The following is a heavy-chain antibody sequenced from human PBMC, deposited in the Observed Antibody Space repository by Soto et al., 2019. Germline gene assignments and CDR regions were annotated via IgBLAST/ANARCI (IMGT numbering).Heavy chain of an antibody. CDR3: ARDRARYCSGGSCYRGYFDY. Sequence: SETLSLTCTVSGGSISSGGHYWSWIRQHPGKGLEWIGYIYYSGSTYYNPSLKSRVTISVDTSKNQFSLKLSSVTAADTAVYYCARDRARYCSGGSCYRGYFDYWGQGTLVTVSS. CDR2: IYYSGST. D-gene: IGHD2-15*01. CDR1: GGSISSGGHY. V-gene: IGHV4-31*03. J-gene: IGHJ4*02.